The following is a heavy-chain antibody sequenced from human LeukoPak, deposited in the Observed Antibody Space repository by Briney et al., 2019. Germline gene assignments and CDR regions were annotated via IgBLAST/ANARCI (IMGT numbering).Heavy chain of an antibody. CDR3: AKVGEPFGYYYYYMDV. CDR2: ISWNRGSI. Sequence: PGRSRRLSCAASGFTFDDYARHWFRQAPGKGLEGVSGISWNRGSIGYADSVKGRFTISRDNAKNSLYLKMNRLRAEETALYYCAKVGEPFGYYYYYMDVWGKGTTVTVSS. CDR1: GFTFDDYA. D-gene: IGHD1-26*01. V-gene: IGHV3-9*01. J-gene: IGHJ6*03.